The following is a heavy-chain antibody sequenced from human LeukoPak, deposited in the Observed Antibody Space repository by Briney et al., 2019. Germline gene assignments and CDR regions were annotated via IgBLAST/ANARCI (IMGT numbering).Heavy chain of an antibody. V-gene: IGHV3-21*01. D-gene: IGHD2-8*01. Sequence: GGSLRLSCAASGFTFSSYSMNWVRQAPGNGLEWVSSLSGSSSYIYYAASLKGRFTISRDNAKNSLYLQMNSLRADDAAVYYCASRLSFTDDYWGQGSLVTVSS. CDR1: GFTFSSYS. CDR3: ASRLSFTDDY. CDR2: LSGSSSYI. J-gene: IGHJ4*02.